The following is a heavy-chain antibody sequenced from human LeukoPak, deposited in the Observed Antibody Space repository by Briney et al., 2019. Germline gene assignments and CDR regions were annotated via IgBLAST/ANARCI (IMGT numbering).Heavy chain of an antibody. CDR2: IRYDGSNK. CDR3: ARDYDFWSGYYSPTRGYFGY. J-gene: IGHJ4*02. D-gene: IGHD3-3*01. CDR1: GFTFSNYW. V-gene: IGHV3-30*02. Sequence: GGSLRLSCAASGFTFSNYWMSWVRQAPGKGLEWVTFIRYDGSNKYYTDSVKGRFTISRDNSKNTLYLQMDSLRAEDTAVYYCARDYDFWSGYYSPTRGYFGYWGQGTLVTVSS.